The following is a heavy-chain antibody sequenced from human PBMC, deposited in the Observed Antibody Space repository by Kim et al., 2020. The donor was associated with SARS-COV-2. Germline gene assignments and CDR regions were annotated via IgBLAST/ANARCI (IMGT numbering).Heavy chain of an antibody. D-gene: IGHD3-9*01. V-gene: IGHV4-59*01. Sequence: SETLSLTCTVSGGSISSYYWSWIRQPPGKGLEWIGYIYYSGSTNYNPSLKSRVTISVDTSKNQFSLKLSSVTAADTAVYYCARGSYDILTGYYSNWFDPWGQGTLVTVSS. CDR2: IYYSGST. CDR3: ARGSYDILTGYYSNWFDP. J-gene: IGHJ5*02. CDR1: GGSISSYY.